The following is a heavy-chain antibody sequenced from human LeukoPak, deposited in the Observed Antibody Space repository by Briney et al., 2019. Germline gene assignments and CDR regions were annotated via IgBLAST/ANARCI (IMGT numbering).Heavy chain of an antibody. CDR3: ARIFPGYSSSWYEGGHYFDY. J-gene: IGHJ4*02. CDR1: GGTFSSYA. Sequence: SVKVSCKASGGTFSSYAISWVRQAPGQGLEWMGGIIPIFGTANYAQKFQGRVTITADESTSTAYMELSSLRSEDTAVYYCARIFPGYSSSWYEGGHYFDYWGQGTLVTVSS. V-gene: IGHV1-69*13. CDR2: IIPIFGTA. D-gene: IGHD6-13*01.